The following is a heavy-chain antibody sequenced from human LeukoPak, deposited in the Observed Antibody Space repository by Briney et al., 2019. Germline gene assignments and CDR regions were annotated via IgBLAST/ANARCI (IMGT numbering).Heavy chain of an antibody. D-gene: IGHD3-10*01. V-gene: IGHV3-20*04. CDR2: INWNGGST. Sequence: GSLRLSCAASGFTFDDYGMSWVRQAPGKGLEWVSGINWNGGSTGYADSVKGRFTISRDNAKNSLYLQMNSLRAEDTAVYYCARVSPTLYYYGSGSYSHFDYWGQGTLVTVSS. CDR3: ARVSPTLYYYGSGSYSHFDY. J-gene: IGHJ4*02. CDR1: GFTFDDYG.